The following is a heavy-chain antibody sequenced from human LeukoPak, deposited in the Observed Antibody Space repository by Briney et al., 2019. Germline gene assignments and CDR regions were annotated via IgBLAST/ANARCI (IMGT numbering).Heavy chain of an antibody. Sequence: ASVKVSCKASGYTFTSYDINWVRQATGQGLEWMGWMNPNSGNTGYAQKFQGRVTITRNTSISTAYMELSSLRSEDTAVYYCATVELPGYYFDYWGQGTPVTVSS. D-gene: IGHD1-26*01. J-gene: IGHJ4*02. CDR1: GYTFTSYD. CDR3: ATVELPGYYFDY. CDR2: MNPNSGNT. V-gene: IGHV1-8*03.